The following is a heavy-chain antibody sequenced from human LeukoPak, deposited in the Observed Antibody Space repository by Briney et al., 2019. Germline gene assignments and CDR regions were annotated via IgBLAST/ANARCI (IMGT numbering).Heavy chain of an antibody. D-gene: IGHD5-18*01. CDR3: ARGIQLWSYCVN. CDR2: ISSNGGST. Sequence: GGSLRLSCAASGLTFSSYAMHWVRQAPGKGLGYVSAISSNGGSTYYANSVKGRFTISRDNSKNTLYLQMGRLRAEDMDGDYCARGIQLWSYCVNWGQGTLVTVSS. V-gene: IGHV3-64*01. J-gene: IGHJ4*02. CDR1: GLTFSSYA.